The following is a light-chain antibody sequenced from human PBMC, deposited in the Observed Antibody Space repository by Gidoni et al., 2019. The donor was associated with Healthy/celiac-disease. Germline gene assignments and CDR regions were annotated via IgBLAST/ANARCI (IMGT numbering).Light chain of an antibody. CDR3: QPYGSSPET. V-gene: IGKV3-20*01. J-gene: IGKJ1*01. Sequence: EIVLTQSPGTLSLSPGERATLSCRASQSVSSSYLAWYQQKPGQAPRLLLYGASSRATGIPDRFSGSGSGTDFTLTISRLEPEDFAVYYCQPYGSSPETFGQXTKVEIK. CDR2: GAS. CDR1: QSVSSSY.